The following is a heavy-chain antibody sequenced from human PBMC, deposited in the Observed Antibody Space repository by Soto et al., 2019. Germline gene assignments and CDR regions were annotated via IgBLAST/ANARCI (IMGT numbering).Heavy chain of an antibody. CDR1: GGTFSSYA. CDR3: ARGPYVSSNYFDY. V-gene: IGHV1-69*06. CDR2: IIPIFGTA. D-gene: IGHD6-13*01. Sequence: SVKVSCKASGGTFSSYAISWVRQAPGQGLEWMGGIIPIFGTANYAQKFQGRVTITADKSTGTAYMELSSLRSEDTAVYYCARGPYVSSNYFDYWGQGTLVTVSS. J-gene: IGHJ4*02.